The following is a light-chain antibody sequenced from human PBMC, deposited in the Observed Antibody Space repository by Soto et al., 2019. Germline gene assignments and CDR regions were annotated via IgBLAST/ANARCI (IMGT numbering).Light chain of an antibody. J-gene: IGKJ1*01. CDR1: QRVSNY. V-gene: IGKV3-11*01. CDR3: QQRSNWPVT. Sequence: EILLTQSPATLSLSPGDRATISCRASQRVSNYFAWYQQKPGQAPRLLIYDASSMATGIPARFSGSGSGTEFTLTISSLEPEDFAIYYCQQRSNWPVTFGQGTRVEI. CDR2: DAS.